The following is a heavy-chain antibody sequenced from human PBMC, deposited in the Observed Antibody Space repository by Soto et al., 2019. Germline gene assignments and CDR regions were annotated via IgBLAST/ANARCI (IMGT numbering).Heavy chain of an antibody. CDR1: GFTFRNYV. CDR2: ISYDGINQ. V-gene: IGHV3-30-3*01. CDR3: ARDDYSTTGRNSGFDD. Sequence: QVQLVESGGGVVQPGRSLRLSCAASGFTFRNYVMHWVRQVPQAPGKGLEWVAVISYDGINQFYADSVRGRFTISRDDSKNTLYLQMNSLRADDTAVYYCARDDYSTTGRNSGFDDWGQGTLVTVSS. J-gene: IGHJ4*02. D-gene: IGHD2-8*01.